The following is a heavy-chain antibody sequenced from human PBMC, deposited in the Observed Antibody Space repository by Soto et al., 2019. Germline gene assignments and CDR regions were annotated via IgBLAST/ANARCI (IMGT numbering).Heavy chain of an antibody. CDR2: IGPDGTTT. CDR1: GFTFSSHW. J-gene: IGHJ5*02. CDR3: AKDRWVIPMVRGVPYNWFDP. V-gene: IGHV3-74*01. Sequence: GGSLRLSCAASGFTFSSHWMHWVRQAPGKGLVWVSHIGPDGTTTRDADSVKGRFTISRDNSKNTLYLQMNSLRAEDTAVYYCAKDRWVIPMVRGVPYNWFDPWGQGTLVTVSS. D-gene: IGHD3-10*01.